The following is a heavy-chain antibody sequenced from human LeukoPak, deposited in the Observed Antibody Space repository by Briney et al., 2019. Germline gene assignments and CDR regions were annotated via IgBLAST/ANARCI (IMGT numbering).Heavy chain of an antibody. CDR1: GDYINTGHW. Sequence: SGTLSLTCSVSGDYINTGHWWSWVRQPPGKGLEWIGYIYYSGSTNYNPSLKSRVTISVDTSKNQFSLKLSSVTAADTAVYYCARGKVYYDSSGYYLPDAFDIWGQGTMVTVSS. V-gene: IGHV4-59*11. CDR3: ARGKVYYDSSGYYLPDAFDI. D-gene: IGHD3-22*01. CDR2: IYYSGST. J-gene: IGHJ3*02.